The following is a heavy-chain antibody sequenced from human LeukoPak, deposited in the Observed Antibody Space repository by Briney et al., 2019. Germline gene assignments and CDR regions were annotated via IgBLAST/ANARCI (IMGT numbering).Heavy chain of an antibody. V-gene: IGHV3-7*01. CDR1: GFTFSSYW. J-gene: IGHJ4*02. Sequence: GGSLRLSCAASGFTFSSYWMSWVRQAPGKGLEWVANIKQGGSEKYYVDSVKGRFTISRDNAKNSLYLQMNSLRAEDTAVYYCARDSGIYDFWSGYSYYFDYWGQGTLVTVSS. D-gene: IGHD3-3*01. CDR3: ARDSGIYDFWSGYSYYFDY. CDR2: IKQGGSEK.